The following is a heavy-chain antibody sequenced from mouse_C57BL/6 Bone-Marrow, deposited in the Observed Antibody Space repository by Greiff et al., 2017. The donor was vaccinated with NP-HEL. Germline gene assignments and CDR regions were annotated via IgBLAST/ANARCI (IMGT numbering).Heavy chain of an antibody. V-gene: IGHV1-15*01. CDR2: IDPETGGT. Sequence: QVQLQQSGAELVRPGASVTLSCKASGYTFTDYEMHWVKQTPVHGLEWIGAIDPETGGTAYNQKFKGTAILTADKSSSTAYMELRRLTSEDSAVYYCTRYGSSYGGFAYWGQGTLVTVSA. CDR1: GYTFTDYE. D-gene: IGHD1-1*01. CDR3: TRYGSSYGGFAY. J-gene: IGHJ3*01.